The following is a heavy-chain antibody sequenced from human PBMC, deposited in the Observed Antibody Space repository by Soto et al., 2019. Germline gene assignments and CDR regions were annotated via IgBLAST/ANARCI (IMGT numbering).Heavy chain of an antibody. CDR2: INSDGSST. J-gene: IGHJ6*02. Sequence: GGSLRLSCTASAFTFSTYTMHWVRQAPGKGLVWVSRINSDGSSTSYADSVKGRFTISRDNAKNTLYLQMNSLRAEDTAVYYCARVRSSSWYFSGYSGMDVWGQGTTVTVSS. CDR3: ARVRSSSWYFSGYSGMDV. V-gene: IGHV3-74*01. D-gene: IGHD6-13*01. CDR1: AFTFSTYT.